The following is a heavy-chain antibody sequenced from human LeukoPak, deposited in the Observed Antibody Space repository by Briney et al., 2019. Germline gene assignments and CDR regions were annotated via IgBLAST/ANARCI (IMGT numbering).Heavy chain of an antibody. CDR1: RFSFSNYG. V-gene: IGHV3-30*02. CDR2: IRYDGSSK. CDR3: ARTRSLVHGYYDILTGRNWFDP. Sequence: GGSLRLSCATSRFSFSNYGMHWVRQAPGKGLEWVAFIRYDGSSKYYADSVKGRFTISRDNSKNTLYLQMNSLRAEDTAVYYCARTRSLVHGYYDILTGRNWFDPWGQGTLVTVSS. J-gene: IGHJ5*02. D-gene: IGHD3-9*01.